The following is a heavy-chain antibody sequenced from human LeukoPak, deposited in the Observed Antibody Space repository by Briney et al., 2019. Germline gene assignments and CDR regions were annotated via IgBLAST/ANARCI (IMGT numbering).Heavy chain of an antibody. Sequence: ASVRVSCKTSGYTFTNYGISWVRQAPGQGLEWMGWISAYNGNTNYAQKLQGRVTMTTDTSTSTAYMELRSLRSDDTAVYYCARDLRRGPTYYYDSSGYYYFDYWGQGALVTVSS. CDR3: ARDLRRGPTYYYDSSGYYYFDY. D-gene: IGHD3-22*01. CDR1: GYTFTNYG. V-gene: IGHV1-18*01. CDR2: ISAYNGNT. J-gene: IGHJ4*02.